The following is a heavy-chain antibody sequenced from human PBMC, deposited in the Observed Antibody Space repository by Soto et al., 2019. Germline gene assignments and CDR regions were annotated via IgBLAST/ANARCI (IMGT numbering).Heavy chain of an antibody. CDR2: IVVGSGNT. D-gene: IGHD3-3*01. J-gene: IGHJ4*02. Sequence: APVKVSCKASGFTFTSSSVQWVRQARGQRLEWIGWIVVGSGNTNYAQKFQERVTITRDMSTSTAYMELSSLRSEDTAVYYCARGTYYDFWSGYYTGEFDYWGQGTLVTVSS. CDR3: ARGTYYDFWSGYYTGEFDY. CDR1: GFTFTSSS. V-gene: IGHV1-58*01.